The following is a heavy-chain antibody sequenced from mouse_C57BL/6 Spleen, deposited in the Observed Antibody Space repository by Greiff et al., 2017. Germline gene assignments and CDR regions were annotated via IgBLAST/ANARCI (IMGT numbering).Heavy chain of an antibody. Sequence: EVQLQESGPGMVKPSQSLSLTCTVTGYSITSGYDWHWIRHFPGNKLEWMGYISYSGSTNYNPSLKSRIPITHDTSKNHFFLKLNSVTTEDTATYYCARGPLYYGNYVGYFDVWGTGTTVTVSS. V-gene: IGHV3-1*01. D-gene: IGHD2-1*01. CDR3: ARGPLYYGNYVGYFDV. CDR1: GYSITSGYD. CDR2: ISYSGST. J-gene: IGHJ1*03.